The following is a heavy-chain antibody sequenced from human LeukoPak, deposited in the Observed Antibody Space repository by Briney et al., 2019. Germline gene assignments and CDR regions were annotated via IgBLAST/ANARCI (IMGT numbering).Heavy chain of an antibody. CDR2: ISSTGNTI. V-gene: IGHV3-48*03. CDR3: ARRGSSSRYYFDY. D-gene: IGHD6-13*01. Sequence: GGSLRLSCAASGFTFSGYEMNWVRQAPAKGLEWVSYISSTGNTIYCADSVKGRFTVSRDDATNSVSLQMNSLRADDTAVYYCARRGSSSRYYFDYWGQGTPVTVSS. J-gene: IGHJ4*02. CDR1: GFTFSGYE.